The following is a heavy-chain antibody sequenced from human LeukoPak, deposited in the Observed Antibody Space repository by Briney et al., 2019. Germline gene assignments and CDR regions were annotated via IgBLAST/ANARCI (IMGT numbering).Heavy chain of an antibody. V-gene: IGHV3-73*01. CDR3: TRRGRDGYNSGDI. CDR1: GFTFSGSA. J-gene: IGHJ3*02. D-gene: IGHD5-24*01. CDR2: IRSKANSYAT. Sequence: PGRSLRLSCAASGFTFSGSAMHWVRQASGKGLEWVGRIRSKANSYATAYAASVKGRFTISRDDSKNTAYLQMNSLKTEDTAVYYCTRRGRDGYNSGDIWGQGTMVTVSS.